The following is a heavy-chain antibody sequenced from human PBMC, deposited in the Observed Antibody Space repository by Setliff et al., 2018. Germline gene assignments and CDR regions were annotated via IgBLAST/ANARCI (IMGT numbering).Heavy chain of an antibody. CDR1: GDSFSNFW. D-gene: IGHD1-26*01. CDR2: IYPGDSHT. Sequence: PGESLKISCKGSGDSFSNFWIGWVRQMPGKGLEWMGIIYPGDSHTRYSPSFQGQVTMSADKSINTAYLQWSNLKASDTAIYYCAGSLVGATYSVYFDYWGQGALVTVSS. J-gene: IGHJ4*02. V-gene: IGHV5-51*01. CDR3: AGSLVGATYSVYFDY.